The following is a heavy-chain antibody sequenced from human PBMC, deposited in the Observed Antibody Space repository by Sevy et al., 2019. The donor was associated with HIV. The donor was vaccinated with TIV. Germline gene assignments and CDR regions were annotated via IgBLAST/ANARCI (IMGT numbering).Heavy chain of an antibody. V-gene: IGHV3-20*04. CDR2: INWNGGST. D-gene: IGHD6-13*01. Sequence: GGSLRLSCVASGFTFDDYGMTWVRQVPGKGLEWVSEINWNGGSTNYADSVKGRFTISRDNAKNSLYLQMNRLRADDTALYYCARVAAVAPSGWFDPWCQGTLVTVSS. CDR1: GFTFDDYG. CDR3: ARVAAVAPSGWFDP. J-gene: IGHJ5*02.